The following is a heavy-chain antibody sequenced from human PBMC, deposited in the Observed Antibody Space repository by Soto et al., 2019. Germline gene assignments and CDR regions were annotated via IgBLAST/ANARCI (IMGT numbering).Heavy chain of an antibody. Sequence: GGSLRLSCAASGFTFSSYWMHWVRQAPGKGLVWVSRINSDGSSTSYADSVKGRFTISRDNAKNTPYLQMNSLRAEDTAVYYCARDSSGWYGEAQLDYWGQGTLVTVSS. CDR1: GFTFSSYW. D-gene: IGHD6-19*01. V-gene: IGHV3-74*01. CDR2: INSDGSST. CDR3: ARDSSGWYGEAQLDY. J-gene: IGHJ4*02.